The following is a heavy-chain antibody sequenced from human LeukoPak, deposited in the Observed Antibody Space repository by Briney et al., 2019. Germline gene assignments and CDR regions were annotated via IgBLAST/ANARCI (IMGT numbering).Heavy chain of an antibody. V-gene: IGHV1-69*13. CDR2: IIPIFGTA. D-gene: IGHD3-22*01. J-gene: IGHJ4*02. CDR3: ARGKGYYDSSGYYISPFDY. Sequence: GASVKVSCKASGGTFSSYAISWVRQAPGQGLEWMGGIIPIFGTANYAQKFQGRVTITADESTSTAYMELSSLRSEDTAVYYCARGKGYYDSSGYYISPFDYWGQGTLVTVSS. CDR1: GGTFSSYA.